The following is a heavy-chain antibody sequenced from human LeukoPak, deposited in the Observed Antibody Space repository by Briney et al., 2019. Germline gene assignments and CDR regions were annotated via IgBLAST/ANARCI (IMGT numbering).Heavy chain of an antibody. J-gene: IGHJ4*02. V-gene: IGHV3-7*01. CDR2: IKQDGSEK. CDR3: ARAGGSSWGDY. CDR1: GFTFSNYW. D-gene: IGHD6-13*01. Sequence: PGGSLRLSCAASGFTFSNYWMSWVRQAPGKGLEWVANIKQDGSEKYYVDSVKGRFTISRDNTKNSLYLQMNSLRVDDTAVYYCARAGGSSWGDYWGQGTLVTVSS.